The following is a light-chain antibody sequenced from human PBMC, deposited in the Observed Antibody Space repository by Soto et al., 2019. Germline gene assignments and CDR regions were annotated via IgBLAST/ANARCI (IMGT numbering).Light chain of an antibody. CDR2: GNT. V-gene: IGLV1-40*01. CDR1: SSNIGAGYD. J-gene: IGLJ2*01. Sequence: QAVVTQPPSVSVAPGQRVTSSCTGSSSNIGAGYDVHWYQQLPGTAPKLLIYGNTNRPSGVPDRFSAAKSPTSASLAITGLQAEDEADYYCQSYDSRLSGVVFGRGTKLTVL. CDR3: QSYDSRLSGVV.